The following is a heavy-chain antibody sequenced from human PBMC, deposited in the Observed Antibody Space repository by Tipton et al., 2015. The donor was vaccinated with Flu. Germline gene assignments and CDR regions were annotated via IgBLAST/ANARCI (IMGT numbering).Heavy chain of an antibody. Sequence: TLSLTCAVSGDSIRRSNYCWGWIRQPPGKGLEWIGNNFHSGNTYHNPSLKSRVTISIDTSKNQFSLKLSSVTAADTAVYYCARRDYSNYVSEPKNWLDPWGQGALVTVSS. CDR3: ARRDYSNYVSEPKNWLDP. CDR1: GDSIRRSNYC. J-gene: IGHJ5*02. V-gene: IGHV4-38-2*01. D-gene: IGHD4-11*01. CDR2: NFHSGNT.